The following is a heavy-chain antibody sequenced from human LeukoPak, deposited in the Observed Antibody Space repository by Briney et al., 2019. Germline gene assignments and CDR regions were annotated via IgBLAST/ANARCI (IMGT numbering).Heavy chain of an antibody. Sequence: GGSLRLSCAASGFTFSDYYMMWIRQAPGKGLEWVSYISNSGTTIYYADSVKGRFTISRDNAKNSLYLHMNSLRVEDTAVYYCARDNSGAYGDSGQGTLVTVSS. V-gene: IGHV3-11*01. CDR2: ISNSGTTI. D-gene: IGHD4-17*01. CDR1: GFTFSDYY. J-gene: IGHJ4*02. CDR3: ARDNSGAYGD.